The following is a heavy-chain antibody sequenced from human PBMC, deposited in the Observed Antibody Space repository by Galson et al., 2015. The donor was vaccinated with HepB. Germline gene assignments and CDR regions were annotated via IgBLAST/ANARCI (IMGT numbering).Heavy chain of an antibody. Sequence: LSLTCTVSGGSVTSGNYYWNWIRQPPGKGLEWIGYIYYSGSTHYSPSLKSRVTISVDTSKNQFSLKLASVTAADTAVYYCANGGFYYDSSGYLFDSWGQGTLVTVSS. CDR3: ANGGFYYDSSGYLFDS. D-gene: IGHD3-22*01. CDR2: IYYSGST. CDR1: GGSVTSGNYY. J-gene: IGHJ4*02. V-gene: IGHV4-61*01.